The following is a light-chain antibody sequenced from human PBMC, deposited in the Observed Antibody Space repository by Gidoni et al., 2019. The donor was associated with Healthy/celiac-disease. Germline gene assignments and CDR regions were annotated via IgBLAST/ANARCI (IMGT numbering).Light chain of an antibody. CDR2: GAS. CDR3: QQYNNWPPWT. V-gene: IGKV3-15*01. CDR1: QSVSSN. J-gene: IGKJ1*01. Sequence: EIVMTLSPATLSVSPGERATRSYRAGQSVSSNLALYQQKPGQAPRLLIYGASTRATGILARLSGSGSGTAFILTISSLESEDFVVYYCQQYNNWPPWTFGQGTKVEIK.